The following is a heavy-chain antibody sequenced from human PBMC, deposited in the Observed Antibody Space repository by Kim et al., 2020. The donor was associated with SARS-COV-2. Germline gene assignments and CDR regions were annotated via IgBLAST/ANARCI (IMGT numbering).Heavy chain of an antibody. D-gene: IGHD5-18*01. Sequence: SETLSLTCTVSDGSINTNTYYWGWVRQLPGSSLEWIGSSHYSGSTYYNPSHKTRVTIYIDTSKGQITLKVHSVTAADTAVYYCARQSSYGFSWFDTWGQGVLVTVSS. J-gene: IGHJ5*02. CDR1: DGSINTNTYY. V-gene: IGHV4-39*01. CDR2: SHYSGST. CDR3: ARQSSYGFSWFDT.